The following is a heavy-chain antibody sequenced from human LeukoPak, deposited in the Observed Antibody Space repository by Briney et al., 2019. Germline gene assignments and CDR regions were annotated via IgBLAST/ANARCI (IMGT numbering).Heavy chain of an antibody. V-gene: IGHV4-59*01. CDR3: ASTRDGYNWNSFDY. Sequence: PSETLSLTCTVSGGSISSYYWSWIRQPPGKGLEWIGYIYYSGSTNYNPSLKSRATISVDTSKNQFSLKLSSVTAADTAVYYCASTRDGYNWNSFDYWGQGTLVAVSS. J-gene: IGHJ4*02. D-gene: IGHD1-20*01. CDR1: GGSISSYY. CDR2: IYYSGST.